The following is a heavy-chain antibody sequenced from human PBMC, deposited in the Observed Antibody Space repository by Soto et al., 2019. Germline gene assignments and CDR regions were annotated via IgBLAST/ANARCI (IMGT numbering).Heavy chain of an antibody. CDR2: IIPIFGTA. CDR1: GGTFSSYA. CDR3: ARALPDCISTSCYASPPYYFDY. D-gene: IGHD2-2*01. J-gene: IGHJ4*02. Sequence: SVKVSCKASGGTFSSYAISWVRQAPGQGLEWMGGIIPIFGTANYAQKFQGRVTITADESTSTAYMELSSLRSEDTAVYYCARALPDCISTSCYASPPYYFDYWGQGTLVTVSS. V-gene: IGHV1-69*13.